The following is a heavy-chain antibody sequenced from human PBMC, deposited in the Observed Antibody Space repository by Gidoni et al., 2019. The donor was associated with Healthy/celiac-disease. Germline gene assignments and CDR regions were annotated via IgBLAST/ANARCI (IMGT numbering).Heavy chain of an antibody. CDR1: GGSISRGGYY. J-gene: IGHJ4*02. CDR3: AREGAAAGTRYFDY. CDR2: IYYSGNT. Sequence: QVQLQESGPGLVKPSQTLSLTCTVSGGSISRGGYYWSWIRQHPGKGLEWIGYIYYSGNTYYNPSLKSRVTISVDTSKNQFSLKLSSVTAADTAVYYCAREGAAAGTRYFDYWGQGTLVTVSS. V-gene: IGHV4-31*03. D-gene: IGHD6-13*01.